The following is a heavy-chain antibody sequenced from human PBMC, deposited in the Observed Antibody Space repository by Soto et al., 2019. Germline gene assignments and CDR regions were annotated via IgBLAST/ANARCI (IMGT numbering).Heavy chain of an antibody. Sequence: EVQLLESGGGLVQPGGSLRLSCAASGFTFSNYPMSWVRQAPGKGLEWVSIIHNSGVATYYADSVKGRFTISRDNSKNTLYLQLDSLRAEDTAVYYCAKDPNPQYCSGACWHFAWGQGTLVTVSS. D-gene: IGHD2-15*01. J-gene: IGHJ4*02. V-gene: IGHV3-23*01. CDR1: GFTFSNYP. CDR2: IHNSGVAT. CDR3: AKDPNPQYCSGACWHFA.